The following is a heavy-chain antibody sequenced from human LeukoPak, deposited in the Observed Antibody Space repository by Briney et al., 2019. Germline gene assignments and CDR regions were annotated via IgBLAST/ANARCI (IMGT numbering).Heavy chain of an antibody. Sequence: SETLSLTCFVAGGSISGSDYYWGWIRQSPGKGLEWIGSFYHGKKTYYNPTLKSRVTISVDTSKNQFSLRVNSVTTADTAIYYCARLINTMVMALGWGQGTLVTVSS. CDR2: FYHGKKT. CDR3: ARLINTMVMALG. J-gene: IGHJ1*01. V-gene: IGHV4-39*01. D-gene: IGHD3-10*01. CDR1: GGSISGSDYY.